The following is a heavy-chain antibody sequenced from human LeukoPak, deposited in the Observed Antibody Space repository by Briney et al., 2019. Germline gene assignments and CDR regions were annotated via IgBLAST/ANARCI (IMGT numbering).Heavy chain of an antibody. V-gene: IGHV3-23*01. J-gene: IGHJ4*02. CDR2: ISGSGGST. CDR1: GFTFSSYA. Sequence: GGSLRLSCAASGFTFSSYAMSWVRQAPGKGLEWVSAISGSGGSTYYADSVKGRFTISRDNAKNSLYLQMNSLRAEDTAVYYCARGTPTTRDFDSWGQGTLVTVSS. CDR3: ARGTPTTRDFDS. D-gene: IGHD4-11*01.